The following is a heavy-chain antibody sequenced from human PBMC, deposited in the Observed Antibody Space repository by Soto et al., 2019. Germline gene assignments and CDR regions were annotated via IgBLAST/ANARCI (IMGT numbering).Heavy chain of an antibody. CDR1: GFTFSSYA. J-gene: IGHJ4*02. D-gene: IGHD4-17*01. V-gene: IGHV3-23*01. CDR2: ISGSGTNR. Sequence: EVQLLESGGGLVQPGGSLRLSCSASGFTFSSYAMTWVRQAPGKGLEWVSAISGSGTNRYYADSVKGRFTISRDNSKNTQYLQMNSLRAEDTAVYYCAKDRVDYGDYRGPDYWGQGTLVTVSS. CDR3: AKDRVDYGDYRGPDY.